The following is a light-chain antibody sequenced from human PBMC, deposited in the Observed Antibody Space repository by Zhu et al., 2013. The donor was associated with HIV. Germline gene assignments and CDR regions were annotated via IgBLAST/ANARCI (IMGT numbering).Light chain of an antibody. V-gene: IGKV3-15*01. Sequence: EIIMTQSPVTLSVSPGERATLSCRASQSVSSSYLAWYQQKPGQAPRLLIYRASTRATGVPARFSGSGSGTEFTLTISSLQSEDSAVYFCQQYDNWPPYTFGQGTKLEIK. J-gene: IGKJ2*01. CDR1: QSVSSSY. CDR2: RAS. CDR3: QQYDNWPPYT.